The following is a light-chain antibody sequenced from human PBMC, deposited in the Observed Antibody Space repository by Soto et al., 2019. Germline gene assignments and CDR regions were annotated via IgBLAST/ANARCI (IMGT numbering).Light chain of an antibody. V-gene: IGKV3-11*01. Sequence: EIVLTQSPATLSLSPGEGATLSCRASQSVKRRLGWYQQKPGQAPTLLIYDASNRATGIPARFSGSGSDTDFTLTISSLEPEDFEIYYCQQRDDWPLTFGGGTRVEIK. J-gene: IGKJ4*01. CDR2: DAS. CDR3: QQRDDWPLT. CDR1: QSVKRR.